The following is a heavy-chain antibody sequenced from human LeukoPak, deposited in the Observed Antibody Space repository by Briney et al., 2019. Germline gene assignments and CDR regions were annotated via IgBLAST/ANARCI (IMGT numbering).Heavy chain of an antibody. CDR3: ARADPYDSSGYPLLDAFDI. CDR2: ISYSGGT. CDR1: GGSISSSNYY. J-gene: IGHJ3*02. Sequence: PSETLSLTCTVSGGSISSSNYYWGWIRQPPGKGLEWIGSISYSGGTNYNPSLKSRVTISVDTSKNQFSLKLSSVTAADTAVYYCARADPYDSSGYPLLDAFDIWGQGTMVTVSS. V-gene: IGHV4-39*07. D-gene: IGHD3-22*01.